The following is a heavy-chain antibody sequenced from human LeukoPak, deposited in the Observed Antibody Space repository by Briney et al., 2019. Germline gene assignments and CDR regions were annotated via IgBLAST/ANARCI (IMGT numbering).Heavy chain of an antibody. D-gene: IGHD4-17*01. CDR2: IRYDGSNK. Sequence: GGSLRLSCAATGFTFSSYGMHSVRQARGKGLEWVAFIRYDGSNKYYADSVKGRFTISRDNSKNTLYLQMNSLRAEDTAVYYCAKATVTTDWGQGTLVTVSS. V-gene: IGHV3-30*02. CDR3: AKATVTTD. J-gene: IGHJ4*02. CDR1: GFTFSSYG.